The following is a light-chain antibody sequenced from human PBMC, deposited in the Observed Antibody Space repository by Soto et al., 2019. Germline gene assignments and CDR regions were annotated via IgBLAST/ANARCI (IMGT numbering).Light chain of an antibody. J-gene: IGKJ4*01. CDR2: DVS. Sequence: DIQMTQSPSSLSASVGERITISCRASQTISTYLHWYQHKPGRAPRLLISDVSTLPSGVPGRFRDSRSETEISLTITYVQPEDFATYYCQQGYSIHALTFGGGTKVELK. CDR3: QQGYSIHALT. CDR1: QTISTY. V-gene: IGKV1-39*01.